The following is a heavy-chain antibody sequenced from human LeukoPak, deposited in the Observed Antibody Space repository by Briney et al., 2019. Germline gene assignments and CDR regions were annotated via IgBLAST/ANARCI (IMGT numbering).Heavy chain of an antibody. CDR2: INPNSGGT. Sequence: GASVKVSCKASGYTFTGYYMHWVRQAPGQGLEWMGWINPNSGGTNYAQKFQGRVTMTRDTSISTAYMELSRLRSDDTAVYYCAHQSLRYFDWLTNWFDPWGQGTLVTVSS. D-gene: IGHD3-9*01. J-gene: IGHJ5*02. CDR3: AHQSLRYFDWLTNWFDP. CDR1: GYTFTGYY. V-gene: IGHV1-2*02.